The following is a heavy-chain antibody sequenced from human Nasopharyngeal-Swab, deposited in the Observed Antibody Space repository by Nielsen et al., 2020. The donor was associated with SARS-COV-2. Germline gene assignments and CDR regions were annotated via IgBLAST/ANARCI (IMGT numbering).Heavy chain of an antibody. Sequence: SVKVSCKASGFTFSGSAVQWVRQARGQRLEWIGWIVLGIDKTDYAQKFQDRVTITRDMSASTVYMQLSSLSSEDTALYYCATLSAPRDGNNRAPMGWGQGTLVTVSS. D-gene: IGHD5-24*01. CDR2: IVLGIDKT. J-gene: IGHJ4*02. V-gene: IGHV1-58*01. CDR3: ATLSAPRDGNNRAPMG. CDR1: GFTFSGSA.